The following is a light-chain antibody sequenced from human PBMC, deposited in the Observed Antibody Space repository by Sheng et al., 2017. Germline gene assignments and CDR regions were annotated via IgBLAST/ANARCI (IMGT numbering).Light chain of an antibody. CDR2: AAS. Sequence: AIQLTQSPSSLSASVGDRVTITCRASQGISSYLAWYQQKPGKAPKLLIYAASNLQSGVPSRFSGSGSGTDFSLTISSLQPEDFATYYCLQDYTFPYTFGQGTKLDI. V-gene: IGKV1-6*01. J-gene: IGKJ2*01. CDR1: QGISSY. CDR3: LQDYTFPYT.